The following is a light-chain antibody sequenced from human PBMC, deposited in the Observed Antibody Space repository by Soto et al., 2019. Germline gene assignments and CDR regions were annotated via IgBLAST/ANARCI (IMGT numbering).Light chain of an antibody. CDR1: SSDVGGYNY. CDR2: EVS. CDR3: SSYAGSNNVV. J-gene: IGLJ2*01. V-gene: IGLV2-8*01. Sequence: QSALTQPPSASGSPGQSVTISCTGTSSDVGGYNYVSWYQHHPGKAPKLLIYEVSKRPSGVPERFSGSKSGNTASLTVSGLQAEDEADYYCSSYAGSNNVVFGGGTKLTVL.